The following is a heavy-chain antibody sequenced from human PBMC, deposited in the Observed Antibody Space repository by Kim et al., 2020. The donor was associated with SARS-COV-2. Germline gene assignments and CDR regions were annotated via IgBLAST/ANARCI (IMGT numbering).Heavy chain of an antibody. V-gene: IGHV4-31*03. CDR3: ARGSYLYYYYGMDV. CDR2: IYYSGST. CDR1: GGSISSGGYY. Sequence: SETLSLTCTVSGGSISSGGYYWSWIRQHPGKGLEWIGYIYYSGSTYYNPSLKSRVTISVDTSKNQFSLKLSSVTAADTAVYYCARGSYLYYYYGMDVWGQGTTVTVSS. J-gene: IGHJ6*02.